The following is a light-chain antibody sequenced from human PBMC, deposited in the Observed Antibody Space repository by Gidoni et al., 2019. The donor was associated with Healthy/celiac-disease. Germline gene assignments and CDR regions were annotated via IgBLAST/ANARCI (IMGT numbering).Light chain of an antibody. CDR1: KLGDKS. V-gene: IGLV3-1*01. CDR3: HAWGSRPGV. CDR2: LDS. Sequence: SWERTKPPSVAGSPGQTAGITCSGEKLGDKSACWYQQKPGQSPVLVIYLDSKRPSGFPERFSGSTSANPATLTFSWTQAMDEADYYCHAWGSRPGVFGGGTPLTVL. J-gene: IGLJ3*02.